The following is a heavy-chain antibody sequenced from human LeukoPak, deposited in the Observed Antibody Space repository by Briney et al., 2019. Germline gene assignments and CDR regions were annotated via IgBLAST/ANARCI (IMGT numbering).Heavy chain of an antibody. Sequence: SETLSLTCAVYGGSFSGYYWSWIRQPPGKGLEWIGEINHSGSTNYNPSLKSRVTISVDTSKNQFSLKLSSVTAADTAVYYCARDVGASQYYYYYMDVWGKGTTVTVSS. CDR3: ARDVGASQYYYYYMDV. CDR2: INHSGST. D-gene: IGHD1-26*01. J-gene: IGHJ6*03. CDR1: GGSFSGYY. V-gene: IGHV4-34*01.